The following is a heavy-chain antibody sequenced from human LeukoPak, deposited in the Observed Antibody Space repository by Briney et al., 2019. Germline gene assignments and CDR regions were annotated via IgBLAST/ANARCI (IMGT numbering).Heavy chain of an antibody. J-gene: IGHJ6*03. CDR1: GFTFSSYS. V-gene: IGHV3-21*04. D-gene: IGHD3-10*01. CDR3: ARISGSGSNYYYYYMEV. CDR2: SSSSSSYI. Sequence: PGGSLRLSCAASGFTFSSYSMNWVRQAPGEGLEWVSSSSSSSSYIYYADSVKGRFTISRDNAKNSLYLQMNSLRAEDTAIYFCARISGSGSNYYYYYMEVWGRGTTVSISS.